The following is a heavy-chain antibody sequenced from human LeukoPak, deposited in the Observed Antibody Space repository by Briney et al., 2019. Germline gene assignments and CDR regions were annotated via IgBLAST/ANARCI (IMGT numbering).Heavy chain of an antibody. CDR1: GGSISSSNW. Sequence: SETLSLTCAVSGGSISSSNWWSWVRQPPGKGLEWIGKIHHSGSTNYNPSLKSRVTISVDKSKNQFSLKLSSVTAADTAVYYCARSHGSGSYPYYYYYGMDVWGQGTTVTVSS. CDR2: IHHSGST. CDR3: ARSHGSGSYPYYYYYGMDV. J-gene: IGHJ6*02. V-gene: IGHV4-4*02. D-gene: IGHD3-22*01.